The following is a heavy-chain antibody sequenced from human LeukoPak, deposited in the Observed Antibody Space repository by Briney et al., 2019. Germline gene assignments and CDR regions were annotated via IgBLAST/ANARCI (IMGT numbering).Heavy chain of an antibody. CDR2: IIPIFGTA. CDR1: GGTFSSYA. D-gene: IGHD3-22*01. V-gene: IGHV1-69*05. CDR3: ARDRLYYYDSSGYSDY. J-gene: IGHJ4*02. Sequence: GSSVKVSCKASGGTFSSYAISWVRQAPGQGLEWMGGIIPIFGTANYAQKFQGRVTITTDESTSTAYMEPSSLRSEDTAVYYCARDRLYYYDSSGYSDYWGQGTLVTVSS.